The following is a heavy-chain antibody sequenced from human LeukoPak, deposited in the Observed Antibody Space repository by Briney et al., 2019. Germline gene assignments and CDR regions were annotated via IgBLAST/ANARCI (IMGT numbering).Heavy chain of an antibody. CDR3: ARDRSQGYFDWLLSNTNAFDI. CDR1: GGTFSSYA. D-gene: IGHD3-9*01. Sequence: ASVKVSCKASGGTFSSYAISWVRQAPGQGLEWMGWISAHNGNTNYAQNLQGRVTMTTDTSTNTVYMELRSLRSDDTAVYYCARDRSQGYFDWLLSNTNAFDIWGQGTMVTVSS. V-gene: IGHV1-18*01. J-gene: IGHJ3*02. CDR2: ISAHNGNT.